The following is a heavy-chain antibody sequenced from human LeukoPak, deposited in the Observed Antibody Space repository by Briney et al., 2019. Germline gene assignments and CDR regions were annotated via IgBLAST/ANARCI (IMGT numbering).Heavy chain of an antibody. CDR3: ARIAAAGPIDY. CDR2: IYSAVGT. V-gene: IGHV3-66*01. D-gene: IGHD6-13*01. J-gene: IGHJ4*02. Sequence: PGGSLRLSCAASGLTVINNYMSWVRQAPGKGLEWVSVIYSAVGTYYTDSVKGRFTISRDISKNTLYLQMNSLRAEDTAVYYCARIAAAGPIDYWGQGTLVTVSS. CDR1: GLTVINNY.